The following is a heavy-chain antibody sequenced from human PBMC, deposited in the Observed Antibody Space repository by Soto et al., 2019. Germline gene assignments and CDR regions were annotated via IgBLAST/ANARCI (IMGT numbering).Heavy chain of an antibody. D-gene: IGHD2-15*01. V-gene: IGHV1-69*12. J-gene: IGHJ6*02. CDR1: GGTFSSYA. Sequence: QVQLVQSGAEVKKPGSSVKVSCKASGGTFSSYAISWVRQAPGQGLEWMGGIIPIFGTANYAQKFQGRVTIPADEATSTAYMELSSLRSEDTAVYYCARADVVVVAATPYYYGMDVWGQGTTVTVSS. CDR3: ARADVVVVAATPYYYGMDV. CDR2: IIPIFGTA.